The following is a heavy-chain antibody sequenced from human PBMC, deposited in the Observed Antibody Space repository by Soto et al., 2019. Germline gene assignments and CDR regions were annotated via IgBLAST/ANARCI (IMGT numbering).Heavy chain of an antibody. CDR2: IIPIFGTA. CDR1: GGTFSSYG. D-gene: IGHD2-15*01. V-gene: IGHV1-69*13. CDR3: ARDRVRGTHCSGGSCMGYYYGMDV. J-gene: IGHJ6*02. Sequence: SVKVSCKASGGTFSSYGISWVRQAPGQGLEWMGGIIPIFGTANYAQKFQGRVTITADESTSTAYMELSSLRSEDTAVYYCARDRVRGTHCSGGSCMGYYYGMDVWGQGTTVTVSS.